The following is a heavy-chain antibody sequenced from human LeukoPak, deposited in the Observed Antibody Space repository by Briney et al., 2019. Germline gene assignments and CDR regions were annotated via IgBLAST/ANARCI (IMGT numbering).Heavy chain of an antibody. CDR2: IYYSGST. CDR1: GGSISSSSYY. D-gene: IGHD6-6*01. CDR3: ARQALDPASIAAPDWFDP. Sequence: SETLSLTCTVSGGSISSSSYYWGWIRQPPGKGLEWIGSIYYSGSTYYNPSLKSRVTISVDTSKSQFSLKLSSVTAADTAVYYCARQALDPASIAAPDWFDPWGQGTLVTVSS. J-gene: IGHJ5*02. V-gene: IGHV4-39*01.